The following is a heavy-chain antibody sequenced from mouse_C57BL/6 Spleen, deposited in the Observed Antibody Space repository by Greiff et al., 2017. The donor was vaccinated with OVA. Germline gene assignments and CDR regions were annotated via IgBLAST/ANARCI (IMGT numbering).Heavy chain of an antibody. V-gene: IGHV14-1*01. CDR3: TTFGYDYYAMDY. Sequence: EVQLQQSGAELVRPGASVKLSCTASGFNIKDYYMHWVKQRPEQGLEWIGRIDPEDGDTEYAPKFQGKATMTADTSSNTAYLPLSSLTSDDTAVYFCTTFGYDYYAMDYWGQGTSVTVSS. J-gene: IGHJ4*01. CDR2: IDPEDGDT. CDR1: GFNIKDYY. D-gene: IGHD2-2*01.